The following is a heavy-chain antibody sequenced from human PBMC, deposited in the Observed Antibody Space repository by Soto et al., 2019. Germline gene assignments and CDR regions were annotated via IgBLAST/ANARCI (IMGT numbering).Heavy chain of an antibody. D-gene: IGHD6-19*01. V-gene: IGHV4-39*01. CDR1: GGSISSSSYY. Sequence: QLQLQESGPGLVKPSETLSLTCTVSGGSISSSSYYWGWIRQPPGKGLEWIGSIYYSGSTYNNPSLKSRGSISVDTSKNQFSRKPGSVTAADAAVYYCARHEAPSGWYFDYWCQGALVTVSS. J-gene: IGHJ4*02. CDR2: IYYSGST. CDR3: ARHEAPSGWYFDY.